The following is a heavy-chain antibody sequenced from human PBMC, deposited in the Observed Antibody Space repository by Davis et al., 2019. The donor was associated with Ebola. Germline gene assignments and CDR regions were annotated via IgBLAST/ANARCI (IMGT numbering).Heavy chain of an antibody. CDR3: AKGVIGYYYYMDV. CDR2: IKEDGSDK. CDR1: GFTFSSYW. Sequence: GESLKISCAASGFTFSSYWMTWVRQAPGKGLEWVANIKEDGSDKYYVDSVKGRFTISRDNAKNSLYLQMNSLRAEDTAVYYCAKGVIGYYYYMDVWGKGTTVTVSS. V-gene: IGHV3-7*01. J-gene: IGHJ6*03. D-gene: IGHD2-21*01.